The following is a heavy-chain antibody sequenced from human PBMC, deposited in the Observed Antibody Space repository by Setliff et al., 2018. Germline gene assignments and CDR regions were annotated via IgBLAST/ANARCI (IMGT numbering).Heavy chain of an antibody. CDR3: AKDMRDYNFWSGYYDRSNWVDP. CDR2: IGGSGDTT. Sequence: PGGSLRLSCAASGFTFSTYALSWVRQAPGKGLEWVSAIGGSGDTTYYADSVKGRFTISRDNSKNTLYVQMNSLRAEDTAVYYCAKDMRDYNFWSGYYDRSNWVDPWGPGTQVTVSS. J-gene: IGHJ5*02. D-gene: IGHD3-3*01. V-gene: IGHV3-23*01. CDR1: GFTFSTYA.